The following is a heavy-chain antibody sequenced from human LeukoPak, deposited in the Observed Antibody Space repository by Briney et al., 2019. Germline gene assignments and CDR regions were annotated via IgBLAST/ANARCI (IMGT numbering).Heavy chain of an antibody. CDR1: GYTFTSYD. V-gene: IGHV1-8*01. D-gene: IGHD3-10*01. J-gene: IGHJ6*02. Sequence: ASVKVSCKASGYTFTSYDINWVRQATGQGLEWMGWMNPNSGNTGYAQKFQGRVTMTRNTSISTAYMELSSLRSEDTAVYYCARGRITMVRGRGYYYYGMDVWGQGTTVTVSS. CDR3: ARGRITMVRGRGYYYYGMDV. CDR2: MNPNSGNT.